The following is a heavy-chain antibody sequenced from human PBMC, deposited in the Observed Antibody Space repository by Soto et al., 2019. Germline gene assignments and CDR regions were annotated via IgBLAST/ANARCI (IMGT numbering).Heavy chain of an antibody. CDR2: IYYSGST. CDR1: GGSISSYY. CDR3: ASHDYSNQQRGY. Sequence: NPSETLSLTCTVSGGSISSYYWSWIRQPPGKGLEWIGYIYYSGSTNYNPSLKSRVTISVDTSKNQFSLKLSSVTAADTAVYYCASHDYSNQQRGYWGQGTLVTVSS. V-gene: IGHV4-59*01. J-gene: IGHJ4*02. D-gene: IGHD4-4*01.